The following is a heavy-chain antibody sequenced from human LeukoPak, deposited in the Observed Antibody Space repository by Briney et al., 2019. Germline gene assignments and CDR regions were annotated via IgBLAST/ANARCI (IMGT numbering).Heavy chain of an antibody. D-gene: IGHD5-12*01. CDR2: INPNGDRT. J-gene: IGHJ4*02. CDR3: VRSLGGYRAYVVNDPYEF. V-gene: IGHV3-64*01. Sequence: GSLTLSSVVSGLTPSVYSMHWVRPAAKGVREYVSAINPNGDRTYHGNSMKGRSTLSTDNSQQPTYLQMGSLRAEDMAMYYCVRSLGGYRAYVVNDPYEFWGQGTLVTVSS. CDR1: GLTPSVYS.